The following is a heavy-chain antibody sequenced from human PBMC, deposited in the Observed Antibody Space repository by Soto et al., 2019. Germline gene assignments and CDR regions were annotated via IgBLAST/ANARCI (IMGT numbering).Heavy chain of an antibody. CDR3: ARGSDLLPGR. CDR2: IYYSGST. CDR1: GGSISSYY. V-gene: IGHV4-59*12. J-gene: IGHJ4*02. D-gene: IGHD1-26*01. Sequence: SETLSLTCTVSGGSISSYYWSWIRQPPGKGLEWIGYIYYSGSTNYNPSLKSRVTISVDTSKNQFSLKLSSVTAADTAVYYCARGSDLLPGRWGQGTLVTVSS.